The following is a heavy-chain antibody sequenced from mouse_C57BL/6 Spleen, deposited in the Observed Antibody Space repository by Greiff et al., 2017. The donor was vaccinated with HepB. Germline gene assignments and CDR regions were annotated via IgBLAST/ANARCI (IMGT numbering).Heavy chain of an antibody. CDR2: IWSGGST. CDR3: ASYYDYDEDYAMDY. D-gene: IGHD2-4*01. V-gene: IGHV2-2*01. Sequence: VQLKESGPGLVQPSQSLSITCTVSGFSLTSYGVHWVRQSPGKGLEWLGVIWSGGSTDYNAAFISRLSISKDNSKSQVFFKMNSLQADDTAIYYCASYYDYDEDYAMDYWGQGTSVTVSS. CDR1: GFSLTSYG. J-gene: IGHJ4*01.